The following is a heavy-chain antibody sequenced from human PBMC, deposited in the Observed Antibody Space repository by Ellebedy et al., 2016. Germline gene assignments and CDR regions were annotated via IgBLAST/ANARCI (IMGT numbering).Heavy chain of an antibody. CDR3: ARGGQTYYDILTGTTHLDY. D-gene: IGHD3-9*01. Sequence: GSLRLSXAASGFTFSSYSMNWVRQPPGKGLEWIGSIYYSGSTYYNPSLKSRVTISVDTSKNQFSLKLSSVTAADTAVYYCARGGQTYYDILTGTTHLDYWGQGTLVTVSS. CDR2: IYYSGST. V-gene: IGHV4-39*07. J-gene: IGHJ4*02. CDR1: GFTFSSYS.